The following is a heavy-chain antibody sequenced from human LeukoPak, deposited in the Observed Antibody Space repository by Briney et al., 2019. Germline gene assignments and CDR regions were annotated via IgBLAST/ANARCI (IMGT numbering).Heavy chain of an antibody. Sequence: SETLSLTCAVYGGSFSGYYWSWIRQPPGKGLEWIGEINHSGSTNYNPSLKSRVTISVDTSKNQFSLKLSSVTAADTAVYYCARVTRGTDSYGHYYYYYGMDVWGQGTTVTVSS. J-gene: IGHJ6*02. V-gene: IGHV4-34*01. D-gene: IGHD5-18*01. CDR1: GGSFSGYY. CDR2: INHSGST. CDR3: ARVTRGTDSYGHYYYYYGMDV.